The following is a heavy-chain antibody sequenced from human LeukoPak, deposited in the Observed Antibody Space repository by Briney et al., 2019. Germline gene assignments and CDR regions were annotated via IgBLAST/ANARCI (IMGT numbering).Heavy chain of an antibody. CDR3: ARDQRALFGVVPSSFDY. CDR2: IYTSGST. J-gene: IGHJ4*02. V-gene: IGHV4-4*07. CDR1: GGSISSYY. D-gene: IGHD3-3*01. Sequence: PSETLSLTCTVSGGSISSYYWSWIRQPAGKGLEWIGRIYTSGSTNYNPSLKSRVTMSVDTSKNQFSLKLSSVTAADTAVYYCARDQRALFGVVPSSFDYWGQGTLVTVSS.